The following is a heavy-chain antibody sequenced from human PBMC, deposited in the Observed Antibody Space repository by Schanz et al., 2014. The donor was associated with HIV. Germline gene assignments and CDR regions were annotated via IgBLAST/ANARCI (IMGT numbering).Heavy chain of an antibody. J-gene: IGHJ4*02. CDR2: INSNEGTT. Sequence: VQLVESGGGVVQPGRSLRLSCAASGFTFSNFAMSWVRQAPGKGLVWVSRINSNEGTTDYADSVKGRFTISRDNARTSLYLQMNSLRAEDTAVYYCARVFGRTYGLPDYWGQGTLVTVSS. CDR1: GFTFSNFA. V-gene: IGHV3-23*04. D-gene: IGHD3-10*01. CDR3: ARVFGRTYGLPDY.